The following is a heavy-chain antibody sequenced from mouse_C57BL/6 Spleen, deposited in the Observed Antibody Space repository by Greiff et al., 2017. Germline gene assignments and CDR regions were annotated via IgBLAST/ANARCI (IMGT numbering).Heavy chain of an antibody. V-gene: IGHV1-85*01. CDR1: GYTFTSYD. Sequence: VKLMESGPELVKPGASVKLSCKASGYTFTSYDINWVKQRPGQGLEWIGWIYPRYGSTKYNEKFKGKATLTVDTSSSTAYMELHSLTSEDSAVYFCARTTDYCDYWGQGTTLTVSS. CDR2: IYPRYGST. D-gene: IGHD1-1*01. J-gene: IGHJ2*01. CDR3: ARTTDYCDY.